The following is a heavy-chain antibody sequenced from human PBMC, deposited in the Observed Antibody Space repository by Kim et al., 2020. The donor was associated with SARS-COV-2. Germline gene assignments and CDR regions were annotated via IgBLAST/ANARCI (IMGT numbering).Heavy chain of an antibody. V-gene: IGHV4-59*01. J-gene: IGHJ6*02. CDR2: IYYSGST. Sequence: SETLSLTCTVSGGSISSYYWSWIRQPPGKGLEWIGYIYYSGSTNYNPSLKSRVTISVDTSKNQFSLKLSSVTAADTAVYYCAKISYYGDSYGMDVWGQGTTVTVSS. CDR3: AKISYYGDSYGMDV. D-gene: IGHD4-17*01. CDR1: GGSISSYY.